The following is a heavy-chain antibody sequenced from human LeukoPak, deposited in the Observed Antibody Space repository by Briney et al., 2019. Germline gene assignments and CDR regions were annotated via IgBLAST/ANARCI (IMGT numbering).Heavy chain of an antibody. CDR2: ISGSGGST. D-gene: IGHD2-15*01. J-gene: IGHJ6*03. CDR3: AKKGSCYLGICYYYYYMDV. Sequence: PGRSLRLSCAASGFTFSSYGMSWVRQAPGKGLEWVSAISGSGGSTYYADSVKGRFTISRDNSKNTLYLQLNSLRTEDTAVYYCAKKGSCYLGICYYYYYMDVWGKGTTVTISS. CDR1: GFTFSSYG. V-gene: IGHV3-23*01.